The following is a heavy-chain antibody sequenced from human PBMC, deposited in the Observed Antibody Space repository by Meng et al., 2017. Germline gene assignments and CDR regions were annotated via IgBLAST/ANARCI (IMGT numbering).Heavy chain of an antibody. CDR2: IIPIFGTA. CDR3: AAVRTYLDDILTSYLDHDAFDI. CDR1: GGTFSSYA. Sequence: SVKVSCKASGGTFSSYAISWVRQAPGQGLEWMGGIIPIFGTANYAQKFQGRITITADESTSTAYMELGSLRSEDTAVYYCAAVRTYLDDILTSYLDHDAFDIWGQGTMVTVSS. V-gene: IGHV1-69*13. J-gene: IGHJ3*02. D-gene: IGHD3-9*01.